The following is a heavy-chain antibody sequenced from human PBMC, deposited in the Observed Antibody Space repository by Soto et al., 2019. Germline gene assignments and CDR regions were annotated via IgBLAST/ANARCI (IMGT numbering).Heavy chain of an antibody. CDR1: GGSISSGGYS. V-gene: IGHV4-30-2*01. Sequence: SETLSLTCTVSGGSISSGGYSWSWIRQPPGKGLEWIGYIYHSGSTYYNPSLKSRVTISVDRSKNQFSLKLSSVTAADTAVYYCARGLPAAIGNYFDYWGQGTLVTVSS. J-gene: IGHJ4*02. D-gene: IGHD2-2*01. CDR3: ARGLPAAIGNYFDY. CDR2: IYHSGST.